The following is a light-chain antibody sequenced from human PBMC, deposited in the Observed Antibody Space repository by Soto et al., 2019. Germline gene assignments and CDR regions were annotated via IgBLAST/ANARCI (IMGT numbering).Light chain of an antibody. Sequence: EIVMTQSPASLSVSPGKRATLSCRAAQNVGRDLAWYQQKPGQAPRLLIYGASTRATGIPARFTGSGSGTEFTLTISSPQSEDSAVYHCQQYINWPLTFGGGTKVEIK. J-gene: IGKJ4*01. CDR3: QQYINWPLT. CDR1: QNVGRD. V-gene: IGKV3D-15*01. CDR2: GAS.